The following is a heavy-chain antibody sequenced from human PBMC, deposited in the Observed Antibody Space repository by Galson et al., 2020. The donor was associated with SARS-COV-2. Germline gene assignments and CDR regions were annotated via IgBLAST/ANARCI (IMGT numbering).Heavy chain of an antibody. V-gene: IGHV1-69*04. D-gene: IGHD5-12*01. J-gene: IGHJ4*02. CDR2: IIPILGIA. CDR1: GGTFSSYA. CDR3: ARDYAFIVASGGGYFDY. Sequence: SVKVSCKASGGTFSSYAISWVRQAPGQGLEWMGRIIPILGIANYAQKFQGRVTITADKSTSTAYMELSSLRSEDTAVYYCARDYAFIVASGGGYFDYWGQGTLVTVSS.